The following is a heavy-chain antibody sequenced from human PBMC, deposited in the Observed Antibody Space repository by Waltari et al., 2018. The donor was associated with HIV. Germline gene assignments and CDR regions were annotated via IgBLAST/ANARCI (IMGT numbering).Heavy chain of an antibody. Sequence: QVQLVESGGGVVQPGRSLRLSCAASGFTFSSYGMHWVRQVPGKGREWLAVVWYDGKNKDYADSVKGRFTVSRDNSKNTLFLQMNSRRVDDTAVYYCARTPYDTSGYCFDYWGQGTLVTVSS. CDR3: ARTPYDTSGYCFDY. CDR1: GFTFSSYG. CDR2: VWYDGKNK. J-gene: IGHJ4*02. D-gene: IGHD3-22*01. V-gene: IGHV3-33*01.